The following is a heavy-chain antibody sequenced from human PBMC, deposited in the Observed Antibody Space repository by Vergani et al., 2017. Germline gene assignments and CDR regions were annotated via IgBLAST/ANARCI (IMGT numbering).Heavy chain of an antibody. D-gene: IGHD2-2*01. Sequence: QVQLVESGGGVVQPGRSLRLSCAASGITFTSNAMHWVRLAPGKGLEWLAVMSYDGGNKYYADSVKGRFTISRDNSKNTLYLQMNSLRAEDTAVYYCARDGALYCSSTSCSRYYYMDVWGKGTTVTVTS. CDR2: MSYDGGNK. CDR1: GITFTSNA. CDR3: ARDGALYCSSTSCSRYYYMDV. V-gene: IGHV3-30-3*01. J-gene: IGHJ6*03.